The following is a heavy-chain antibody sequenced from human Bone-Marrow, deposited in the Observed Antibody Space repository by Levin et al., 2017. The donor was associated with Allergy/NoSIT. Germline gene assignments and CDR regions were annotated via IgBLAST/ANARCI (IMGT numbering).Heavy chain of an antibody. CDR1: GYSFTGHS. V-gene: IGHV1-2*02. Sequence: GASVKVSCKASGYSFTGHSIHWVRQAPGQGLEWMGWIDPNSGGTNYPQRFQGRVTMTRDSSINTAYVELSSLTSDDTAVYCCARRTKIYNWSEFYFDYWGQGTLVTVSS. D-gene: IGHD1-1*01. CDR3: ARRTKIYNWSEFYFDY. J-gene: IGHJ4*02. CDR2: IDPNSGGT.